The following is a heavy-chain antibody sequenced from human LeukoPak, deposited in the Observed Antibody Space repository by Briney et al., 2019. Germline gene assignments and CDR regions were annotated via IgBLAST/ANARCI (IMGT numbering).Heavy chain of an antibody. CDR1: GGSISLYY. V-gene: IGHV4-59*01. CDR3: ARGRQQPNYYYYYMDV. J-gene: IGHJ6*03. CDR2: IYYSGST. D-gene: IGHD6-13*01. Sequence: SETLSLTCTVSGGSISLYYWSWIRQPPGKGLEWIGYIYYSGSTNYNPSLKSRVTISVDTSKNQFSLKLTSVTAADTAVYYCARGRQQPNYYYYYMDVWGKGTTVTVSS.